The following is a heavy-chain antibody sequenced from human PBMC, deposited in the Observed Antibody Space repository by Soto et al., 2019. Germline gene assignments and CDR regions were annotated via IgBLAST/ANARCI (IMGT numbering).Heavy chain of an antibody. J-gene: IGHJ4*02. V-gene: IGHV1-58*01. CDR2: IVVGSGNT. D-gene: IGHD6-19*01. CDR3: AAGVAVAGTPHFDY. CDR1: GFTFTSSA. Sequence: ASVKVSCKASGFTFTSSAVQWVRQARGQRLEWIGWIVVGSGNTNYAQKFQERVTITRDMSTSTAYMELSSLRSEDTAVYYCAAGVAVAGTPHFDYWGQGTLVTVSS.